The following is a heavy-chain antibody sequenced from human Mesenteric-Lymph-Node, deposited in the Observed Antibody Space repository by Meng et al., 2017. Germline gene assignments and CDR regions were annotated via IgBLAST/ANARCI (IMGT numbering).Heavy chain of an antibody. V-gene: IGHV3-15*01. J-gene: IGHJ4*02. CDR2: IKSKNDGETT. D-gene: IGHD6-13*01. CDR1: GFTFYTAW. CDR3: TTDHRVWN. Sequence: EVQLVESVGGLVKPGGALRLSWAASGFTFYTAWMSWVRQAPGKGLEWIGRIKSKNDGETTDCVAPVKGRFTISRDDSKNTVYLQMNSLKTEDTVVYYCTTDHRVWNWGQGTLVTVSS.